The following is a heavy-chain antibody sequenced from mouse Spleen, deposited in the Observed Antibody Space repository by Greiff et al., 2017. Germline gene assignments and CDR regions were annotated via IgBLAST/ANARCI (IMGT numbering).Heavy chain of an antibody. CDR1: GYTFTSYW. D-gene: IGHD2-1*01. CDR2: IDPSDSYT. V-gene: IGHV1-69*01. Sequence: QVQLQQPGAELVMPGASVKLSCKASGYTFTSYWMHWVKQRPGQGLEWIGEIDPSDSYTNYNHKFKGKATLTVDKSSSTAYMQLSSLTSEDSAVYYCARGNGNYDYWGQGTTLTVSS. CDR3: ARGNGNYDY. J-gene: IGHJ2*01.